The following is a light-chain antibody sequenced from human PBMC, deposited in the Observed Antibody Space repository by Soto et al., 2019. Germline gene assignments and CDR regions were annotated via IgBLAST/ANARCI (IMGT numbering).Light chain of an antibody. J-gene: IGLJ1*01. CDR3: SSYTSSSTLV. Sequence: QSALTQPASVPGSPGQSITISCTGTSSDVGGYNYVSWYQQHPGKAPKLMIYAVSKRPSGVSNRFSGSKSGNTASLTISGLQAEDEADYYCSSYTSSSTLVFGTGTKVTVL. CDR2: AVS. CDR1: SSDVGGYNY. V-gene: IGLV2-14*01.